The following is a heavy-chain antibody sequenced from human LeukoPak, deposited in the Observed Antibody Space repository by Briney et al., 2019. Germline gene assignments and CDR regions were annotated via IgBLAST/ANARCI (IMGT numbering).Heavy chain of an antibody. CDR3: AKVSSSERYYFDY. CDR1: GFTFSSYG. J-gene: IGHJ4*02. D-gene: IGHD6-6*01. Sequence: GGSLRLSCAASGFTFSSYGMHWVRQAPGKGLEWVAFIRYDGSNKYYADSVKGRFTISRDNSKNTLYLQMDSLRAEDKAVYYCAKVSSSERYYFDYWGQGTLVTVSS. V-gene: IGHV3-30*02. CDR2: IRYDGSNK.